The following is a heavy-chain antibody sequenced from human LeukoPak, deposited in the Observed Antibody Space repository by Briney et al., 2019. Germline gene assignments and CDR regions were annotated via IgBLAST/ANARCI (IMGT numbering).Heavy chain of an antibody. CDR1: GDSITSRNYL. J-gene: IGHJ6*02. Sequence: PSETLSLTCTVSGDSITSRNYLWGWIRQPPGKGLEYIASIYYSGKTYHNPSLRSRVTMSIDSSENQFSLKLSAVTAADTAVYYCARAHCSSTSCYNYYYYGMDVWGQGTTVTVSS. CDR3: ARAHCSSTSCYNYYYYGMDV. CDR2: IYYSGKT. V-gene: IGHV4-39*01. D-gene: IGHD2-2*02.